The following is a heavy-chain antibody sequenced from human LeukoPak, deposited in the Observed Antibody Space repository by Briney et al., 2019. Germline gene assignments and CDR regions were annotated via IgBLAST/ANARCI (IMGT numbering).Heavy chain of an antibody. CDR1: GYRFTSYW. Sequence: GESLKISYKGSGYRFTSYWIGWVRQMPGKGLEWMGIIYPGDSDVRYNPSFQGQVTISADKSINTAYLQWSSLKASDTATYYCARHPGLTSRWLDPWGQGTLVTVSS. CDR3: ARHPGLTSRWLDP. J-gene: IGHJ5*02. D-gene: IGHD1-20*01. CDR2: IYPGDSDV. V-gene: IGHV5-51*01.